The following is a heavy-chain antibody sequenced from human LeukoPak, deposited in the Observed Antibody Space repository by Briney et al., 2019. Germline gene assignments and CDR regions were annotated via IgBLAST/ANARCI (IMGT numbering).Heavy chain of an antibody. Sequence: SETLSLTCIVSGGSISSSNYYWGWIRQPPGKGLEWIGSIYHSGSTYYNPSLKSRVTISVDTSKNQFSLKLSSVTAADTAVYYCARESGSYSSGLGTYNWFDPWGQGTLVTVSS. CDR2: IYHSGST. CDR3: ARESGSYSSGLGTYNWFDP. CDR1: GGSISSSNYY. D-gene: IGHD6-19*01. J-gene: IGHJ5*02. V-gene: IGHV4-39*07.